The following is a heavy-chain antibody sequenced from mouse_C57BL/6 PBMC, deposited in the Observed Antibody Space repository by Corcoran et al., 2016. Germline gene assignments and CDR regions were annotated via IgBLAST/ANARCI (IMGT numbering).Heavy chain of an antibody. CDR3: AREDYGSYYFDY. CDR1: GYSITSGYY. J-gene: IGHJ2*01. V-gene: IGHV3-6*01. Sequence: DVQLQESGPGLVKPSQSLSLTCSVTGYSITSGYYWNWIRQFPGNKLEWMGYITSDGSNNYNPSLKNRISITRDTSKNQFFLKLNSVTTEDTATYYCAREDYGSYYFDYWGQGTTLTVSS. CDR2: ITSDGSN. D-gene: IGHD1-1*01.